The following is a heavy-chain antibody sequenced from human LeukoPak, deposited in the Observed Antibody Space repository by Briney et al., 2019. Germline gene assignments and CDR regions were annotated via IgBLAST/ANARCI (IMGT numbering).Heavy chain of an antibody. CDR1: GYTFISYY. Sequence: ASVKVSCKASGYTFISYYMHWVRQAPGQGLEWMGTINPSGGRADNAQKFQGRVTMTSDTSTSIVYLDLSSLRSEDTAVYYCAREGYRGTYYFDYWGQGTVVTVSS. CDR3: AREGYRGTYYFDY. J-gene: IGHJ4*02. V-gene: IGHV1-46*01. D-gene: IGHD3-10*01. CDR2: INPSGGRA.